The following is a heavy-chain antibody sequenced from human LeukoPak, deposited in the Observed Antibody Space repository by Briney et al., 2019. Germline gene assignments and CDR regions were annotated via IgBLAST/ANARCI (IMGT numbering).Heavy chain of an antibody. CDR2: TRNKANNYIT. Sequence: AGGSLRLSCAASGFTFSDHYMDWDRQAPGKGLEWVARTRNKANNYITDYAASVNGRFTISRNYSNNSPHLQMNSLKIEDTAVYYCVRDSGSGYYWDYWGQGTLITVS. J-gene: IGHJ4*02. D-gene: IGHD3-22*01. CDR1: GFTFSDHY. V-gene: IGHV3-72*01. CDR3: VRDSGSGYYWDY.